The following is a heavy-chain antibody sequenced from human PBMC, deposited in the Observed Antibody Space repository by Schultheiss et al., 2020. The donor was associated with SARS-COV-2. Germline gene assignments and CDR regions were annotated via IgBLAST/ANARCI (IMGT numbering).Heavy chain of an antibody. V-gene: IGHV4-34*01. CDR2: INHSGST. Sequence: SQTLSLTCAVYGGSFSGYYWSWIRQPPGKGLEWIGEINHSGSTNYNPSLKSRVTISVDTSKNQFSLKLSSVTAADTAVYYCARGSSGPISPWGQGTLVTVSS. J-gene: IGHJ5*02. D-gene: IGHD3-3*01. CDR1: GGSFSGYY. CDR3: ARGSSGPISP.